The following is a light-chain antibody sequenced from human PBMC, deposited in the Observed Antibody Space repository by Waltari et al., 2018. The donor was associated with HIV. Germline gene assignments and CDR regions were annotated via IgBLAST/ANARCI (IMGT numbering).Light chain of an antibody. CDR3: QQYTTTWT. CDR1: QTISTW. J-gene: IGKJ1*01. V-gene: IGKV1-5*03. Sequence: DIQLTQSPSALSASVGNTLPITCRASQTISTWLGWYQQKPGKAPKLLIYKASFLQSGVPSRFSGSGSGTEFTLTISSLQPEDFATYYCQQYTTTWTFGQGTKVELK. CDR2: KAS.